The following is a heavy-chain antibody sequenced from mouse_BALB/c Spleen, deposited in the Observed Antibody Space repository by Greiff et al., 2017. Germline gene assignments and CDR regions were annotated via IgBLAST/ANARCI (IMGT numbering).Heavy chain of an antibody. CDR1: GYAFTNYL. J-gene: IGHJ3*01. CDR2: INPGSGGT. Sequence: QVQLQQSGAELVRPGTSVKVSCTASGYAFTNYLIEWVKQRPGQGLEWIGVINPGSGGTNYNEKFKGKATLTADKSSSTAYMQLSSLTSDDSAVYFCAREGFAYWGQGTLVTVSA. V-gene: IGHV1-54*01. CDR3: AREGFAY.